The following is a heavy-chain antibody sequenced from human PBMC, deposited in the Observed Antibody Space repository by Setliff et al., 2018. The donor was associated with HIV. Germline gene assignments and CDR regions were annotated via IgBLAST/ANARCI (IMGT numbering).Heavy chain of an antibody. D-gene: IGHD3-10*01. J-gene: IGHJ4*02. V-gene: IGHV1-46*03. CDR2: INPSGDST. Sequence: GASVKVSCKASGGTFSSYAISWVRQAPGQGLEWMGIINPSGDSTTYAQKFQGRVTMTRDTSTSTVYMELSSLRSEDTAVYFCARSYYGSGSYQGVLDYWGQGTLVTVSS. CDR1: GGTFSSYA. CDR3: ARSYYGSGSYQGVLDY.